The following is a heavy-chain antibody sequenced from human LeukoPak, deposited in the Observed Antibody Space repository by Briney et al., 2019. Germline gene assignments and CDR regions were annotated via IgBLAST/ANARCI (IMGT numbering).Heavy chain of an antibody. CDR1: GFTFSIYW. D-gene: IGHD3-16*01. Sequence: GGSLRLSCAASGFTFSIYWMHWVRQTPGKGLVWVSRINGDGSNTNYADSVKGRFTISRDNAKNTLYLQMNSLRAEDTAVYYCARDIYGYFDLWGRGTLVTVSS. J-gene: IGHJ2*01. V-gene: IGHV3-74*01. CDR2: INGDGSNT. CDR3: ARDIYGYFDL.